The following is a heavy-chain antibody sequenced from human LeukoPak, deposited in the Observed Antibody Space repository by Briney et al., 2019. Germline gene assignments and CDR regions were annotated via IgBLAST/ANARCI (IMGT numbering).Heavy chain of an antibody. Sequence: ASVKVSCKASGYTFTNYGLSWVRQAPGQGLEWMGWISPYNGDTNTAQKLQGRVTMTTDTSTSTAYMELRSLRSDDTAVYYCARDWDSSSYSDYWGQGTLVTVSS. V-gene: IGHV1-18*01. D-gene: IGHD6-6*01. J-gene: IGHJ4*02. CDR3: ARDWDSSSYSDY. CDR2: ISPYNGDT. CDR1: GYTFTNYG.